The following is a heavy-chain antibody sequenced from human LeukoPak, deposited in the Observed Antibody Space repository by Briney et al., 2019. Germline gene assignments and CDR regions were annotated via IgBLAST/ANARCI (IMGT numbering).Heavy chain of an antibody. D-gene: IGHD6-13*01. V-gene: IGHV3-23*01. CDR2: ISDSGDVT. CDR3: AKGASSSWFDL. Sequence: GGSLRLSCAASGFTFSSYAMTWVRQAPGKGLEWASSISDSGDVTKYADSVKGRFTISRDNTKNTLYLQMTSLRAEDTTAVYYCAKGASSSWFDLWGQGTLVTVSS. J-gene: IGHJ5*02. CDR1: GFTFSSYA.